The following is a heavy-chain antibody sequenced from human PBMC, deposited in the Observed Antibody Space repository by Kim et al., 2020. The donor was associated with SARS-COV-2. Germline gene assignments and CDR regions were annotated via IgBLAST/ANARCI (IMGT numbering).Heavy chain of an antibody. D-gene: IGHD3-22*01. CDR3: AKDIPYYYASSGHPDY. V-gene: IGHV3-43*01. Sequence: SGKGRFTISRDNSKYSLYLQLNSLRTEDTALYYCAKDIPYYYASSGHPDYWGQGTLVTVSS. J-gene: IGHJ4*02.